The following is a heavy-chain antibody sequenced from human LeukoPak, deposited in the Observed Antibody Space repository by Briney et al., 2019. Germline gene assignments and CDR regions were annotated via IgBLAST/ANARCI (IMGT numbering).Heavy chain of an antibody. CDR2: ISYDGSNK. V-gene: IGHV3-30*04. CDR1: GFTFSSYA. J-gene: IGHJ4*02. CDR3: AREGRSDSWSPPKTFDY. Sequence: GGSLRLSCAASGFTFSSYAMHWVRQAPGKGLEWVAVISYDGSNKYYADSVKGRFTISRDNSKNTLYLQMNSLRAEDTAVYYCAREGRSDSWSPPKTFDYWGQGTLVTVSS. D-gene: IGHD6-13*01.